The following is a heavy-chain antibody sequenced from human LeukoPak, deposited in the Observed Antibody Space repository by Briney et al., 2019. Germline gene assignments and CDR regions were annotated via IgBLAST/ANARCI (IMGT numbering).Heavy chain of an antibody. CDR2: INHSGST. CDR1: GGSFSGYY. CDR3: ARAPYYDFCSGYYRAFDI. Sequence: PSETLSLTCAVYGGSFSGYYWSWIRQRPGKGLEWIGEINHSGSTNYNPSLKSRVTISVDTSKNQFSLKLSSVTAADTAVYYCARAPYYDFCSGYYRAFDIWGQGTMVTVSS. J-gene: IGHJ3*02. V-gene: IGHV4-34*01. D-gene: IGHD3-3*01.